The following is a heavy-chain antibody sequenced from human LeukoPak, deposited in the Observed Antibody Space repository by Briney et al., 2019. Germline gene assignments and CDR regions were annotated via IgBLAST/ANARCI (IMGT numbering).Heavy chain of an antibody. CDR2: ISGSGGIT. D-gene: IGHD5-12*01. Sequence: GGSLRLSCAASGFTFSTYAMSWVRQAPRKGLEWVSAISGSGGITYYADSVKGRFTISRDNSKNTLYLQMNSLRAEDTAVYYCARARDIVATIVPRGGVDYWGQGTLVTVSS. J-gene: IGHJ4*02. CDR1: GFTFSTYA. CDR3: ARARDIVATIVPRGGVDY. V-gene: IGHV3-23*01.